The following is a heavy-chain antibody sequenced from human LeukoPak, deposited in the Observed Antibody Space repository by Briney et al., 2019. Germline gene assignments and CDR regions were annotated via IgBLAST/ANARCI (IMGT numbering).Heavy chain of an antibody. J-gene: IGHJ4*02. CDR1: GGSFSGYY. CDR2: IYYSGST. D-gene: IGHD6-13*01. Sequence: SETLSLTCAVYGGSFSGYYWSWIRQHPGKGLEWIGYIYYSGSTYYNPSLKSRVTISVDTSKNQFSLKLSSVTAADTAVYYCARGRVAAAGYFDYWGQGTLVTVSS. CDR3: ARGRVAAAGYFDY. V-gene: IGHV4-31*11.